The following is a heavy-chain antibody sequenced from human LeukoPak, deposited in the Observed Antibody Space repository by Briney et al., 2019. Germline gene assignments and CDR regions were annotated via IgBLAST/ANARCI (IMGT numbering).Heavy chain of an antibody. CDR2: IYPGDSDT. V-gene: IGHV5-51*01. D-gene: IGHD3-22*01. CDR3: ARPYYYDSSGYYWNAFDI. Sequence: GESLKISCKGSGYSFTSYWIGWVRQMPGKGLEGMGIIYPGDSDTRYSPSFQGQVTISADKSISTAYLQWSSLKASDTAMYYCARPYYYDSSGYYWNAFDIWGQGTMVTVSS. J-gene: IGHJ3*02. CDR1: GYSFTSYW.